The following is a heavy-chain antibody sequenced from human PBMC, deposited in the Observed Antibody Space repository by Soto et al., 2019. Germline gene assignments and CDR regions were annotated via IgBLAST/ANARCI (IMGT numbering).Heavy chain of an antibody. J-gene: IGHJ4*02. Sequence: EVHLLQSGGGLVQPGGSLRLSCAASGFSFSSFALSWVRQSPGKGLEWVAAVSGRGGDTYYANSVKGRFTISRDNSQNTLFLQMNSLRAEDSAIYYCEKDPNYDFWSGFSAVYFDYWGQGTLVTVSS. D-gene: IGHD3-3*01. CDR1: GFSFSSFA. CDR3: EKDPNYDFWSGFSAVYFDY. V-gene: IGHV3-23*01. CDR2: VSGRGGDT.